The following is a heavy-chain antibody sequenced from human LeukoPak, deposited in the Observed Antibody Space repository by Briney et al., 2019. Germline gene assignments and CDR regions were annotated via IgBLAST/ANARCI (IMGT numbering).Heavy chain of an antibody. CDR3: ARPAGYGGNSGSFDY. V-gene: IGHV5-51*01. Sequence: GESLKISCKGSGYSFTSYWIGWVRQMPGKVLEWMGIIYPGDSDTRYSPSFQGQVTISADKSISTAYLQWSSLKASDTAMYYCARPAGYGGNSGSFDYWGQGTLVTVSS. CDR2: IYPGDSDT. CDR1: GYSFTSYW. D-gene: IGHD4-17*01. J-gene: IGHJ4*02.